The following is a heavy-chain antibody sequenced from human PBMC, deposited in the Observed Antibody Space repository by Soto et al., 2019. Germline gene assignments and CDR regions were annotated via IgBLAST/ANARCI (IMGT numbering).Heavy chain of an antibody. CDR2: ISYAGSNK. CDR1: GSTFSSYG. CDR3: AKDTYYHDSSGYYVFDY. J-gene: IGHJ4*02. V-gene: IGHV3-30*18. Sequence: GGSLRLSCAASGSTFSSYGMHWVRQAPGKGLEWVAAISYAGSNKNYADSVKGRFTISRDNSKNTLYLQMDSPRDEDTAVYYCAKDTYYHDSSGYYVFDYWGQGTLVTVSS. D-gene: IGHD3-22*01.